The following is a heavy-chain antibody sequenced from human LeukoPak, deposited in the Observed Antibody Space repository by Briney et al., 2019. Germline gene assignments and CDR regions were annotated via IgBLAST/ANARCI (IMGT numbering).Heavy chain of an antibody. CDR1: GXTFSDYY. V-gene: IGHV3-11*03. CDR2: ISSSSSYT. D-gene: IGHD3-10*01. J-gene: IGHJ4*02. Sequence: PGGSLRLSCAASGXTFSDYYMSWIRQAPGKGLEWVSYISSSSSYTNYAASVKGRFTISRDNAKNSLYLQMNSLRAEDTAVYYCARKSSSSDYWGQGTLVTVSS. CDR3: ARKSSSSDY.